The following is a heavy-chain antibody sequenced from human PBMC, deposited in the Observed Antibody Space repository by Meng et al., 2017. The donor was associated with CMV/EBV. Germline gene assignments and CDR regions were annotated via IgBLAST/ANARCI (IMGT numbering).Heavy chain of an antibody. CDR1: GYTFTGYY. CDR2: INPNSGGT. CDR3: ARDCKAYCDFWSGQGGMDV. J-gene: IGHJ6*02. Sequence: ASVKVSCKASGYTFTGYYMHWVRQAPGQGLEWMGWINPNSGGTNYAQKFQGRVTMTRDTSISTAYMELSRLRSDDTAVYYCARDCKAYCDFWSGQGGMDVWGQGTTVTVSS. D-gene: IGHD3-3*01. V-gene: IGHV1-2*02.